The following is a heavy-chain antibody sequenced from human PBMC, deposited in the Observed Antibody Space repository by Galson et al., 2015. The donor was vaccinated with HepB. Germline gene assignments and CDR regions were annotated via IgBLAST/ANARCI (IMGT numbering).Heavy chain of an antibody. CDR1: GFTFSSYW. V-gene: IGHV3-7*01. CDR3: ARDSLGDYYDSSGYYYVRVSAPPEHAFDI. D-gene: IGHD3-22*01. J-gene: IGHJ3*02. CDR2: IKQDGSEK. Sequence: SLRLSCAASGFTFSSYWMSWVRQAPGKGLEWVANIKQDGSEKYYVDSVKGRFTISRDNAKNSLYLQMNSLRAEDTAVYYCARDSLGDYYDSSGYYYVRVSAPPEHAFDIWGQGTMVTVSS.